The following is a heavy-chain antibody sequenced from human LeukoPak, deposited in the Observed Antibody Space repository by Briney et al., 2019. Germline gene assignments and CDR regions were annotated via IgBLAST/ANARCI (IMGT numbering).Heavy chain of an antibody. CDR1: GFTFSSYE. Sequence: PGGSLRLSCVGSGFTFSSYEMNWVRQAPGKGLEWISYISTSGGTMYYADSVKGRFTISRDNAKNSLYLQLNSLRAEDTAVYLCARDDCSGGSCFSKDAFDLWGQGTMVTVS. V-gene: IGHV3-48*03. J-gene: IGHJ3*01. CDR3: ARDDCSGGSCFSKDAFDL. CDR2: ISTSGGTM. D-gene: IGHD2-15*01.